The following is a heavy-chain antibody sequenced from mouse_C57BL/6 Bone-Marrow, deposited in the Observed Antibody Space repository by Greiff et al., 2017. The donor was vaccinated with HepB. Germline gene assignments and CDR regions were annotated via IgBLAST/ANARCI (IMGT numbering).Heavy chain of an antibody. Sequence: QVQLQQSGPGLVAPSQSLSITCTVSGFSLTSYGVDWVRQSPGKGLEWLGVIWGVGSTNYNSALKSRLSISKDNSKSQVFLKMNSLQTDDTAMYYCASSRQLRPFADWGQGTLVTVSA. D-gene: IGHD3-2*02. CDR1: GFSLTSYG. CDR3: ASSRQLRPFAD. CDR2: IWGVGST. J-gene: IGHJ3*01. V-gene: IGHV2-6*01.